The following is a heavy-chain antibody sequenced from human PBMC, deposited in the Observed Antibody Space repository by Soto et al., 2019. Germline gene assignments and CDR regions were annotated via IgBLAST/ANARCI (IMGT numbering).Heavy chain of an antibody. Sequence: ASVKVSCKASGYTFTSYGISWVRQAPGQGLEWMGWISAYNGNTNYAQKLQGRVTMTTDTSTSTAYMELRSLRSDDTAVYYCARDRTNGVAGTNWFDPWGQGTLVTVSS. CDR1: GYTFTSYG. CDR3: ARDRTNGVAGTNWFDP. D-gene: IGHD6-19*01. J-gene: IGHJ5*02. V-gene: IGHV1-18*01. CDR2: ISAYNGNT.